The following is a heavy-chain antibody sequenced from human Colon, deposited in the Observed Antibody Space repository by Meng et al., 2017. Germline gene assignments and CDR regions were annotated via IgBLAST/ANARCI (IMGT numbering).Heavy chain of an antibody. D-gene: IGHD3-10*01. CDR3: TTWYGEY. V-gene: IGHV6-1*01. J-gene: IGHJ4*02. CDR2: TYYRSEWQN. CDR1: GDSVSSNRAL. Sequence: HVPLQPSGPGLVKPSQPPPLPCAISGDSVSSNRALWHWVRQSPSRGLEWLGQTYYRSEWQNHYGVSVKSRITINADTSRNHFSLHLNSVTPEDTAVYYCTTWYGEYWGQGTLVTVSS.